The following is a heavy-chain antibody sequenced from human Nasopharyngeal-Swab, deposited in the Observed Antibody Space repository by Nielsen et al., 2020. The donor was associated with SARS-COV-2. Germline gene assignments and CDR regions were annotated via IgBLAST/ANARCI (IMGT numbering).Heavy chain of an antibody. CDR1: GFTFSSYA. V-gene: IGHV3-23*01. J-gene: IGHJ5*02. D-gene: IGHD3-10*01. CDR2: ISGSGGST. Sequence: GESLKISCAASGFTFSSYAMSWVRQAPGKGLEWVSAISGSGGSTYYADSVKGRFTISRDNSKNTLYLQMNSLRAEDTAVYYCAKELKVRGVLRAFDPWGQGTLVTASS. CDR3: AKELKVRGVLRAFDP.